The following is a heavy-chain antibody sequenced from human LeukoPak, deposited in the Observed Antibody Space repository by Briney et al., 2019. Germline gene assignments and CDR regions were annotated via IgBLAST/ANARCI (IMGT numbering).Heavy chain of an antibody. CDR3: ARDYYDSSGPPSTQGY. V-gene: IGHV3-30-3*01. D-gene: IGHD3-22*01. CDR2: ISYDGSNK. J-gene: IGHJ4*02. Sequence: PGGSLRLSCAASGFTFSSYWMSWVRQAPGKGLEWVAVISYDGSNKYYADSVKGRFTISRDNSKNTLYLQMNSLRAEDTAVYYCARDYYDSSGPPSTQGYWGQGTLVTVSS. CDR1: GFTFSSYW.